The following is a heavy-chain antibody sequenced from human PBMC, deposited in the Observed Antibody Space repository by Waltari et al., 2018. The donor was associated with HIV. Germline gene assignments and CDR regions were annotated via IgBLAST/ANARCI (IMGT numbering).Heavy chain of an antibody. CDR2: IYHGGNT. J-gene: IGHJ5*02. CDR3: AKDPMAGIWSGYST. CDR1: GDSVSLYY. D-gene: IGHD3-3*01. Sequence: QVQLHESGPGLVRPSETLSITCSVSGDSVSLYYWSWIRQSPGEGLEWIGYIYHGGNTKYNPSLNNRVFLSVSPSKNEVSLRLSSVTVGDTAVYFCAKDPMAGIWSGYSTWGQGTLVVVSS. V-gene: IGHV4-59*02.